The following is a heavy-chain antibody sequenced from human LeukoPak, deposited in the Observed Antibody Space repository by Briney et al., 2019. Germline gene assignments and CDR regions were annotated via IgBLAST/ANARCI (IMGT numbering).Heavy chain of an antibody. V-gene: IGHV3-21*04. CDR3: ARGIQDYFYGMDV. J-gene: IGHJ6*02. CDR2: ITSSSNYI. Sequence: GGSLRLSCAASGFSFRSYSMNWVRQAPGKGLEWVSSITSSSNYIYYSDSVKGRFTISRDNAKNSLYLQMNSLRAEDTAVYYCARGIQDYFYGMDVWGQGTTVTVSS. CDR1: GFSFRSYS.